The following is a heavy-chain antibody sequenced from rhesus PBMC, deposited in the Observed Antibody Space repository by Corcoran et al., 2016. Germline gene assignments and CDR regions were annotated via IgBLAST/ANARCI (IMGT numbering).Heavy chain of an antibody. CDR1: GGSISGYVN. D-gene: IGHD2-39*02. CDR3: ARQGYTDHLGGLDS. J-gene: IGHJ6*01. Sequence: QVQLQESGTGLVKPSEILSLTCTVSGGSISGYVNWNWIRQSPGKGLEGLGAVCGITARTNYNPSLKSRVTISKDTSKNQFSLRLTSVTAADTAVYYCARQGYTDHLGGLDSWGQGVVVTVSS. CDR2: VCGITART. V-gene: IGHV4-143*01.